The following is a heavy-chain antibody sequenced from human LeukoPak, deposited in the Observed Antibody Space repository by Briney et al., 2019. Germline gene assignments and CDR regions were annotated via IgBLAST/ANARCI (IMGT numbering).Heavy chain of an antibody. D-gene: IGHD2-2*02. CDR3: ARQYCSSTNCYTGSSYYLDY. CDR2: IYPGDSAT. Sequence: GESLKISCKGSGYSFSNYWIGWVRQMPGKGLEWMGIIYPGDSATRYIPSFQGQVTISADKSISTAYLQWSSLKAPDTAMYYCARQYCSSTNCYTGSSYYLDYWGQGTLVTVSS. J-gene: IGHJ4*02. V-gene: IGHV5-51*01. CDR1: GYSFSNYW.